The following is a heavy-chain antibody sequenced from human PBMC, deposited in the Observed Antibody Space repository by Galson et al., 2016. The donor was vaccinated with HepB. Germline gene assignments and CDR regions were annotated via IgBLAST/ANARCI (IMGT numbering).Heavy chain of an antibody. D-gene: IGHD6-13*01. J-gene: IGHJ4*02. Sequence: SLRLSCAASGFTFSRYAMSWVRQAPGKGLEWVSVISGSGDRRYYADSVKGRFIISRDNSKNTVYLQMNSLRVEDTAVYYCARGDRHSSSWWGFDYWGQGTLVTVSS. CDR2: ISGSGDRR. V-gene: IGHV3-23*01. CDR3: ARGDRHSSSWWGFDY. CDR1: GFTFSRYA.